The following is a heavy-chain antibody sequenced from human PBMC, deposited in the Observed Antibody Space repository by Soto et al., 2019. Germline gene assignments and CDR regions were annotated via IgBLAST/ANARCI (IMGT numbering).Heavy chain of an antibody. Sequence: ASVKVSCEACGYSFTGYYMHWVRQAPGQGLEWMGWINPNSGGTNYAQKFQGWVTMTRDTSISTAYMELCRLRSDDTAVYYCARDSEYSSSLQLPYYYYGMDVWGQGTTVTVAS. CDR3: ARDSEYSSSLQLPYYYYGMDV. J-gene: IGHJ6*02. V-gene: IGHV1-2*04. D-gene: IGHD6-6*01. CDR2: INPNSGGT. CDR1: GYSFTGYY.